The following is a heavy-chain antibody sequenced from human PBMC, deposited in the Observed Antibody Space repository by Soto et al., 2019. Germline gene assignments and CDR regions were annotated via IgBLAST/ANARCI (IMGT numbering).Heavy chain of an antibody. V-gene: IGHV3-23*01. CDR3: AKESFTVAGRHFGY. CDR1: GFTFTNFA. CDR2: ISGSGAGT. J-gene: IGHJ4*02. D-gene: IGHD6-19*01. Sequence: EVQLLESGGGLVQPGGSLRLSCAASGFTFTNFAMSWVRQAPGKGLEWVSAISGSGAGTYFADSVKGRVTISRDNSKNTLYLQMHRRMDEDTAACSCAKESFTVAGRHFGYWGQGILVTVSS.